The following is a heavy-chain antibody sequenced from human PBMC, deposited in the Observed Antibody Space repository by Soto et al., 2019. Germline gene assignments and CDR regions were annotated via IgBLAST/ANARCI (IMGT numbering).Heavy chain of an antibody. CDR1: GFTVSSNY. CDR3: ARDFVVGGPTINYYYGMDV. V-gene: IGHV3-66*01. Sequence: GGSLRLSCAASGFTVSSNYMSWVRQAPGKGLEWISIIYSAGNTYYADSVKGRFTISRDNSKNTLYLQMDSLGAEDTAVYYCARDFVVGGPTINYYYGMDVWGQGTTVTVSS. D-gene: IGHD1-26*01. J-gene: IGHJ6*02. CDR2: IYSAGNT.